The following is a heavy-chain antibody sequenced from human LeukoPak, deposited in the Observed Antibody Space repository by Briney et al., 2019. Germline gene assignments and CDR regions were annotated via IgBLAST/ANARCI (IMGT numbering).Heavy chain of an antibody. CDR3: ARGESYDSSGYYYGDY. J-gene: IGHJ4*02. CDR1: GLTFSSHW. D-gene: IGHD3-22*01. V-gene: IGHV3-74*01. Sequence: GGSLRLSCAASGLTFSSHWMHWVRQAPGKGLVWVSRITNDGSSTTYADSVKGRFTISRDNAKNMLYLQVNSLRAEDTAVYYCARGESYDSSGYYYGDYWGQGTLVTVSS. CDR2: ITNDGSST.